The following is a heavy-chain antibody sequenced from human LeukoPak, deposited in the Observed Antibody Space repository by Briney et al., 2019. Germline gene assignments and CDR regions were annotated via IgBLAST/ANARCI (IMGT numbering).Heavy chain of an antibody. CDR3: ARAAKTLDYGDYAFDY. V-gene: IGHV3-53*01. D-gene: IGHD4-17*01. Sequence: QTGGSLRLSCPASGFTVSSNYMSWVRQAPGKGLEWVSVIYSGGSTYYADSVKGRFTISRDNSKNTLYLQMNSLRAEDTAVYYCARAAKTLDYGDYAFDYWGQGTLVTVSS. J-gene: IGHJ4*02. CDR1: GFTVSSNY. CDR2: IYSGGST.